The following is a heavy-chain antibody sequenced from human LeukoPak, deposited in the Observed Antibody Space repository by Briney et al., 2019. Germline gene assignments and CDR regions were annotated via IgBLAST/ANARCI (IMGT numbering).Heavy chain of an antibody. CDR2: IRSKAYGGTT. J-gene: IGHJ4*02. Sequence: GGSLRLSCTASGFTFDDYAMSWVRQAPGKGLEWVGFIRSKAYGGTTEYAASVKGRFTISRDDSKIIAYLQMNSLKTEDTAVYYCTRGGAVAGIDYWGQGTLVTVSS. CDR3: TRGGAVAGIDY. CDR1: GFTFDDYA. V-gene: IGHV3-49*04. D-gene: IGHD6-19*01.